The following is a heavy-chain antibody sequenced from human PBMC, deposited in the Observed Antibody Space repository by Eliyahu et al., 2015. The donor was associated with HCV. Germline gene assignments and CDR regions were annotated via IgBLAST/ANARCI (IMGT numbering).Heavy chain of an antibody. D-gene: IGHD2-2*01. J-gene: IGHJ4*02. V-gene: IGHV3-23*01. CDR2: XSESGSST. CDR3: AKGARGTSCSDY. CDR1: GXIFSGXA. Sequence: EVQLLESGGGLVQPGGSLXXSCXASGXIFSGXAXTWFRQAPGKGLEWVSAXSESGSSTFYADSVKGRFTISRDNSKNTLHLQMNSLRAEDTALYYCAKGARGTSCSDYWGQGTLVTVSS.